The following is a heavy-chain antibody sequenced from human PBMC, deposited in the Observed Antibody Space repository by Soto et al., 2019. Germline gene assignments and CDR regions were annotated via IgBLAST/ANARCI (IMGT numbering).Heavy chain of an antibody. J-gene: IGHJ4*02. D-gene: IGHD4-17*01. CDR1: GFTFSSFA. Sequence: EVQLLESGGGLVQPGGSLRLSCAASGFTFSSFAMTWVRQAPGKGLEWVSSLTGSGDSTYYADSVKGRFTISRDNSKNKVYLEKNSPRAEDPALFYCAKGTSVTTGDMAYWGQGTLVHLSS. CDR3: AKGTSVTTGDMAY. V-gene: IGHV3-23*01. CDR2: LTGSGDST.